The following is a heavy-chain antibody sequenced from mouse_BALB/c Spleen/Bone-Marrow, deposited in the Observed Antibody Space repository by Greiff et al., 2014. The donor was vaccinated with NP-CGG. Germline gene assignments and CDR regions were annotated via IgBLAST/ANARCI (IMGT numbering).Heavy chain of an antibody. CDR1: GFNIKDTY. Sequence: VQLQQSGAELVKPGASVKLSCTASGFNIKDTYMYWVKQRPEQGLEWIGRIDPASDYTQFDSKFQGKATITADTSSNTAYLQLSSLTSEDTAVYYCATLTGCFDYWGQGTTLTVSS. CDR3: ATLTGCFDY. J-gene: IGHJ2*01. V-gene: IGHV14-3*02. CDR2: IDPASDYT. D-gene: IGHD4-1*01.